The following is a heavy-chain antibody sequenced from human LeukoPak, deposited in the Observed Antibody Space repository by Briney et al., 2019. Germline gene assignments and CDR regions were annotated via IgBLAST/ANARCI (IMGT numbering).Heavy chain of an antibody. Sequence: PSGTLSLTCTVSGGSISSGSYYWSWIRQPAGKGLEWIGRIYTSGSTNYNPSLKSRVTISVDTSKNQFSLKLSSVTAADTAVYYCARDAIVGATYFDYWGQGTLVTVSS. V-gene: IGHV4-61*02. D-gene: IGHD1-26*01. CDR3: ARDAIVGATYFDY. CDR1: GGSISSGSYY. CDR2: IYTSGST. J-gene: IGHJ4*02.